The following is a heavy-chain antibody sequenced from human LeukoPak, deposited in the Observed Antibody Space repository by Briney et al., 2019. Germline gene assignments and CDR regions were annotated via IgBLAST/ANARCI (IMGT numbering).Heavy chain of an antibody. J-gene: IGHJ4*02. CDR3: ARGPTYYDFWSGYTYFDY. CDR2: ISSSSSTI. CDR1: GFTFSSYS. V-gene: IGHV3-48*01. Sequence: GGSLRLSCAASGFTFSSYSMNWVRQAPGKGLEWASYISSSSSTIYYADSVKGRFTISRDNAKNSLYLQMNSLRAEDTAVYYCARGPTYYDFWSGYTYFDYWGQGTLVTVSS. D-gene: IGHD3-3*01.